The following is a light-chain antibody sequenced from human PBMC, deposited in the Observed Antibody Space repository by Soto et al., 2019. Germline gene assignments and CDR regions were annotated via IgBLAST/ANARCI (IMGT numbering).Light chain of an antibody. CDR1: QSVLYSSNNKNY. J-gene: IGKJ4*01. Sequence: DIVMTQSPDSLAVSLGERATINCKSSQSVLYSSNNKNYLAWYQQKPGQPPKLLIYWASTRESGVPDRFSGSGSGTDFTLTISSLQADDVAVYYCQHYYSTPRLTFGGGTKVEIK. CDR2: WAS. CDR3: QHYYSTPRLT. V-gene: IGKV4-1*01.